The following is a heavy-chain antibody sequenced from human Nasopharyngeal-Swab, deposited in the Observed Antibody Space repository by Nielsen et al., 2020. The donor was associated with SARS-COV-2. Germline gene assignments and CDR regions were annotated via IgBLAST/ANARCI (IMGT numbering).Heavy chain of an antibody. V-gene: IGHV3-53*01. CDR3: ARSIAAAGTATHGMDV. J-gene: IGHJ6*04. D-gene: IGHD6-13*01. Sequence: GRSLRLSCAASGFTVSSNYMSWVRQAPGKGLEWVSVIYSGGSTYYADSVKGRFTISRDNSKNTLYLQMNSLRAEDTAVYYCARSIAAAGTATHGMDVWGKGTTVTVSS. CDR1: GFTVSSNY. CDR2: IYSGGST.